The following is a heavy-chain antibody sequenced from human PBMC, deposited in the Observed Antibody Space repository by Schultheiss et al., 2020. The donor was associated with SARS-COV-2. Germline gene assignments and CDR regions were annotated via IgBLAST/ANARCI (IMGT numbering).Heavy chain of an antibody. J-gene: IGHJ5*02. D-gene: IGHD3-10*01. CDR2: SNPSAGSA. CDR3: ARAATMVRFEDWFDP. Sequence: ASVKVSCKASGYTFTSYYIHWVRQAPGQGLEWMGISNPSAGSASYAQKFQGRVSMTRDTSTSTVYMELSSLRSEDTAVYYCARAATMVRFEDWFDPWGQGTLVTVSS. CDR1: GYTFTSYY. V-gene: IGHV1-46*01.